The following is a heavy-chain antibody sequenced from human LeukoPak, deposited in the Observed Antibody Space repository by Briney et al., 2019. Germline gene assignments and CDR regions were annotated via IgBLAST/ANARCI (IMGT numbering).Heavy chain of an antibody. V-gene: IGHV3-21*01. D-gene: IGHD3-3*01. CDR3: AREGTYYDFWSGYYTGPYYFDY. Sequence: GGSLRFSCAASGLTLRSYSMTWVRQSPGKGLEWVSSIISSSSYIYYADSVKGRFTISRDNAKNSLYLQMNSLRAEDTAVYYCAREGTYYDFWSGYYTGPYYFDYWGQGTLVTVSS. CDR2: IISSSSYI. CDR1: GLTLRSYS. J-gene: IGHJ4*02.